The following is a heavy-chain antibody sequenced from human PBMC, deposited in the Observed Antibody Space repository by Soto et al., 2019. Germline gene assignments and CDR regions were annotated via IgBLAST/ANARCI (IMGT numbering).Heavy chain of an antibody. CDR2: IKSKTDGETT. V-gene: IGHV3-15*01. Sequence: TGGSLRLSCAASGFTFNNAWVSWVRQAPGKGLEWVARIKSKTDGETTDYAAPVKGRFTISRDDSKNMLYLQMNSLKTEDTAVYYCTTGLGQQLVTFDYWGQGTLVTVPP. D-gene: IGHD6-13*01. CDR1: GFTFNNAW. J-gene: IGHJ4*02. CDR3: TTGLGQQLVTFDY.